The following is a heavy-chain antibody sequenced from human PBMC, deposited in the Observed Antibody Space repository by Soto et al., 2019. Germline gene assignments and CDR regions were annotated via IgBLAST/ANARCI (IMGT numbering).Heavy chain of an antibody. D-gene: IGHD3-22*01. CDR1: GFTVSSNY. CDR3: AGFNYYDSSGYYRY. V-gene: IGHV3-66*01. J-gene: IGHJ4*02. Sequence: PGGSLRLSCAASGFTVSSNYMSWVRQAPGKGLEWVSVIYSGGSTYYADSVRGRFTISRDNSKNTLYLQMNSLGAEDTAVYYCAGFNYYDSSGYYRYWGQGTLVTVSS. CDR2: IYSGGST.